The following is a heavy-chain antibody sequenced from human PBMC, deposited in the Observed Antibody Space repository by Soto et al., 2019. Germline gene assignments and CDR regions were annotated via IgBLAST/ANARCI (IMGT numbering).Heavy chain of an antibody. CDR1: GGSISSNY. Sequence: PSETLSLTCTVSGGSISSNYWTWIRQPPGKGLGWIGYVYNSGSTNYNPSLKSRVTISEDTSKSQFSLKVNSMTAADTAVYYCARYRREAVAGYTLDNWGRGILVTVSS. V-gene: IGHV4-59*01. CDR3: ARYRREAVAGYTLDN. D-gene: IGHD6-13*01. CDR2: VYNSGST. J-gene: IGHJ4*02.